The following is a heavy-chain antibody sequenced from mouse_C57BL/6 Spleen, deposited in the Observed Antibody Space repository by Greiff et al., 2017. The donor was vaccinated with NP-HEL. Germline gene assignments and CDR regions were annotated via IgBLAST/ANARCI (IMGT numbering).Heavy chain of an antibody. V-gene: IGHV1-82*01. CDR1: GYAFSSSW. CDR2: IYPGDGDT. Sequence: VKLMESGPELVKPGASVKISCKASGYAFSSSWMNWVKQRPGKGLEWIGRIYPGDGDTNYNGKFKGKATLTADKSSSTAYMQLSSLTSEDSAVYFCARKGLTQGDYWGQGTSVTVSS. J-gene: IGHJ4*01. CDR3: ARKGLTQGDY.